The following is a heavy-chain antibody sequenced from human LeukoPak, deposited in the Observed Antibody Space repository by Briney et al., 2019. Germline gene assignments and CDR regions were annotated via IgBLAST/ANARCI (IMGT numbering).Heavy chain of an antibody. CDR3: ARHRKSSGWYGRENY. CDR1: GYSFTSYW. Sequence: GESLKISCKGSGYSFTSYWIGWVRQMPGKGLEWMGIIYPGDSDTRYSPSFQGQVTISADKSISTAYLQWSSLKASDTAMYYCARHRKSSGWYGRENYWGQGTLVTVSS. D-gene: IGHD6-19*01. CDR2: IYPGDSDT. J-gene: IGHJ4*02. V-gene: IGHV5-51*01.